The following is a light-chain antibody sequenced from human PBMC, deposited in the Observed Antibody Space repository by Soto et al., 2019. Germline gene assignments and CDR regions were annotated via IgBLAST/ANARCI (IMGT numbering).Light chain of an antibody. CDR1: QTIDSW. CDR3: QQYNSYSGP. CDR2: KAS. J-gene: IGKJ1*01. V-gene: IGKV1-5*03. Sequence: DIRRSPSPSTLSASVRARVTITCLASQTIDSWLAWYQQRPGKPPNLLIYKASTLASGVPSRFSGSGSGTEFTLTISSLQPDDFATYYCQQYNSYSGPFGQGTKVAI.